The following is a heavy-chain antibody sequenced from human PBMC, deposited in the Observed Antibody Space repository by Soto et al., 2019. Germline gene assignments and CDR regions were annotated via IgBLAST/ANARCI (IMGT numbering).Heavy chain of an antibody. D-gene: IGHD1-26*01. CDR1: GGSISSYY. Sequence: SETLSLTCTVSGGSISSYYWSWIRQPPGKGLEWIGYIYYSGSTNYNPSLKSRVTISVDTSKNQFSLKLSSVTAADTAVYYCARGYNGRAARKNDAFDIWGQGTMVTVSS. J-gene: IGHJ3*02. CDR3: ARGYNGRAARKNDAFDI. V-gene: IGHV4-59*01. CDR2: IYYSGST.